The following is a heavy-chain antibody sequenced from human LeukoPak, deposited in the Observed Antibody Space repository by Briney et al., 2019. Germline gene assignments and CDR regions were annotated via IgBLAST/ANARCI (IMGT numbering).Heavy chain of an antibody. CDR1: GGSISSGGYY. D-gene: IGHD3-3*01. CDR2: IYYSGST. Sequence: SETLSLTCTVSGGSISSGGYYWSWIRQHPGKGLEWIGYIYYSGSTYYNPSLKSRVTISVDTSKNQFSLKLSSVTAADTAVYYCARGPPGKYYDFWSGYPRGMDVWGQGTTVTVSS. V-gene: IGHV4-31*03. J-gene: IGHJ6*02. CDR3: ARGPPGKYYDFWSGYPRGMDV.